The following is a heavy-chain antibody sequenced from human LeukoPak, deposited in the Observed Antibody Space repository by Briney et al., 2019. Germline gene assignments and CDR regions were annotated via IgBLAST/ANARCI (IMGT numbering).Heavy chain of an antibody. V-gene: IGHV3-30*18. J-gene: IGHJ6*02. CDR1: GFTFSSYG. Sequence: GGSLRLSCAASGFTFSSYGMHWVRQAPGKGLEWVAVISYDGSNKYYADSVKGRFTISRDNSKNTLYLQMNSLRAEDTAVYYCAKDRGQWLVLYGMDVWGHGTTVTVSS. CDR2: ISYDGSNK. D-gene: IGHD6-19*01. CDR3: AKDRGQWLVLYGMDV.